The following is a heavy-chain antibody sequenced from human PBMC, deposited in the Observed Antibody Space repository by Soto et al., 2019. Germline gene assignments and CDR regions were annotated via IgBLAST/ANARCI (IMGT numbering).Heavy chain of an antibody. CDR3: AKRPLKFEGSYFDY. CDR1: GFTFTNYP. D-gene: IGHD3-10*01. Sequence: EVQVLDSGGGLVQPGGSLRLSCAASGFTFTNYPMAWVRQAPAKGLEWVSTISGSGGSKFYADSVKGRFTISRDNSKNTVYLQMNSLRVEDTAVYYCAKRPLKFEGSYFDYWGQGTLVTVSS. V-gene: IGHV3-23*01. J-gene: IGHJ4*02. CDR2: ISGSGGSK.